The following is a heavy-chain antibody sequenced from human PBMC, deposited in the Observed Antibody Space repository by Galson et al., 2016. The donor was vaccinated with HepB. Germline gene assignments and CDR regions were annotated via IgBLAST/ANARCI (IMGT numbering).Heavy chain of an antibody. J-gene: IGHJ4*02. CDR1: GFTFSSYD. CDR2: ISASSGAT. CDR3: ARVSGESGPDY. D-gene: IGHD3-10*01. Sequence: SLRLSCAASGFTFSSYDMNWVRQAPGKGLEWVSRISASSGATYYADSVKGRFTISRDNSKNTLYLQMNSLRAEDTAVYYCARVSGESGPDYWGQGTLVTVSS. V-gene: IGHV3-23*01.